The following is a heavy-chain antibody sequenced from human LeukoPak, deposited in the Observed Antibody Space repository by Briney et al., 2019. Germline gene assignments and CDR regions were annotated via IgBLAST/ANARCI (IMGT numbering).Heavy chain of an antibody. CDR3: ARLEDYYDSSGSIDY. V-gene: IGHV3-33*01. D-gene: IGHD3-22*01. J-gene: IGHJ4*02. CDR1: GFTFSSYG. Sequence: PGGSLRLSCAASGFTFSSYGMHWVRQAPGKGLEWVAVIWYDGSNKYYADSVKGRFTISRDNSKNTLYLQMNSLRAEDTAVYYCARLEDYYDSSGSIDYWGQGTLVTVSS. CDR2: IWYDGSNK.